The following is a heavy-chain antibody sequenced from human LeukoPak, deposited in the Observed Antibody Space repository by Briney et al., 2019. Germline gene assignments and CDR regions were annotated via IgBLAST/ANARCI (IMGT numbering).Heavy chain of an antibody. CDR1: GFTISTYA. D-gene: IGHD3-16*01. V-gene: IGHV3-23*01. J-gene: IGHJ4*02. CDR2: ISGSGGDT. CDR3: ARDWGKGDY. Sequence: GGSLRLSCAASGFTISTYAMTWVRQAPGKGLDWVSAISGSGGDTHYADSVKGRFTISRDNSKNTLYLQMNSLRAEDTAVYYCARDWGKGDYWGQGTLVTVSS.